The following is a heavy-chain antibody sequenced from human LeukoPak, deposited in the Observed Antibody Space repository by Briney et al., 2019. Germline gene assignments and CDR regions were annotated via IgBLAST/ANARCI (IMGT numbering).Heavy chain of an antibody. CDR1: GYTFTGYY. D-gene: IGHD1-26*01. J-gene: IGHJ3*02. CDR2: INPNSGGT. Sequence: ASVKVSCKXSGYTFTGYYMHWVRQAPGQGLEWMGWINPNSGGTNYSQKFQGRVTMTRDTSISTAYMELSRLRSDDTAVYYCARAGSGSYYVAGAFDIWGQGTMVTVSS. CDR3: ARAGSGSYYVAGAFDI. V-gene: IGHV1-2*02.